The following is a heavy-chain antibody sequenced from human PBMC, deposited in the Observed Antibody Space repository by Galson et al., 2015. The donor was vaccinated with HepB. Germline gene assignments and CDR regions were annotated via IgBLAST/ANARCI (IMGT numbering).Heavy chain of an antibody. V-gene: IGHV4-39*01. D-gene: IGHD4-17*01. J-gene: IGHJ4*02. CDR2: TFFNGSP. CDR1: GGPLRRRGSS. Sequence: ETPSLTCTVSGGPLRRRGSSWGWVRQPPGEGVGWVGGTFFNGSPYYTPSLKRRVTIVLDTSKKQFSLKVSSVTAADTAVYYCARHSSGDNGEGFDFWGQGTQVTVSS. CDR3: ARHSSGDNGEGFDF.